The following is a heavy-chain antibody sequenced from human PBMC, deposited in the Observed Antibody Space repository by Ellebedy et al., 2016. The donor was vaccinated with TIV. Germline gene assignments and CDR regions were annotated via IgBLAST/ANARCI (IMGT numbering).Heavy chain of an antibody. D-gene: IGHD3-10*01. CDR2: IYHTGSN. CDR3: SSDPAMLRGVNHYYYGIDV. J-gene: IGHJ6*02. V-gene: IGHV4-4*02. Sequence: MPSETLSLTCAVSGASISSSNWWSWVRQPPGKGLEWIGDIYHTGSNNSNPSLKSRVTLSIDKSRNQFSLTLRSVTAADTAVYYCSSDPAMLRGVNHYYYGIDVWGQGTTVTVS. CDR1: GASISSSNW.